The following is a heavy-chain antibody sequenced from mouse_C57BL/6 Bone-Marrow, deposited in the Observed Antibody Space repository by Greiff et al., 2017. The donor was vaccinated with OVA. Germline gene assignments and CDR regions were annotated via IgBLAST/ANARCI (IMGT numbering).Heavy chain of an antibody. CDR3: AAIPGFAY. CDR2: ISSGSSTM. Sequence: DVHLVESGGGLVKPGGSLKLSCAASGFTFSDYGMHWVRQAPEKGLEWVAYISSGSSTMYYADTVKGRFTISRDNAKNTLFLQMTSLRSEDTAMYCCAAIPGFAYWGQGTLVTVSA. CDR1: GFTFSDYG. V-gene: IGHV5-17*01. J-gene: IGHJ3*01.